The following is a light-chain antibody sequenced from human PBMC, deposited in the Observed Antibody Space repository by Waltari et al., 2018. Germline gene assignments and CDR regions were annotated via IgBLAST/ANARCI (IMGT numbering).Light chain of an antibody. CDR3: HSRVVSNVRGA. V-gene: IGLV3-19*01. CDR1: SLRRYD. Sequence: SSELTQDPAVSVALGQTVRITCQGDSLRRYDASWYQQKPGQAPILVIYGKDNRPPGIPDRFSGSTSGNTASLTITGSQAEDEADYYCHSRVVSNVRGAFGGGTKLTVL. CDR2: GKD. J-gene: IGLJ2*01.